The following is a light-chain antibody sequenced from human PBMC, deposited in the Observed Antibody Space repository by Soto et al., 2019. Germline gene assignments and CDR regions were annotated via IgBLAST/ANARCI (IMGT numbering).Light chain of an antibody. CDR3: CSYAATYAV. CDR2: DVT. V-gene: IGLV2-11*01. J-gene: IGLJ2*01. CDR1: SSDVGGYTY. Sequence: QSALTQPRSVSGSPGQSVTISCTGTSSDVGGYTYVSWYQQHPGKVPKLMIYDVTKRPSGVPDRFSGSKSGNTASLTISGLQAEDEADYYCCSYAATYAVFGGGTKVTVL.